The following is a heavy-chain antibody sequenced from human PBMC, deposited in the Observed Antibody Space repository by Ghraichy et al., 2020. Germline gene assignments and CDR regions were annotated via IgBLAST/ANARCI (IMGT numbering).Heavy chain of an antibody. V-gene: IGHV3-9*01. CDR3: AKDLFWSGYYAGGFDP. J-gene: IGHJ5*02. CDR2: ISWNSGSI. D-gene: IGHD3-3*01. Sequence: GGSLRLSCAASGFTFDDYAMHWVRQAPGKGLEWVSGISWNSGSIGYADSVKGRFTISRDNAKNSLYLQMNSLRAEDTALYYCAKDLFWSGYYAGGFDPWGQGTLVTVSS. CDR1: GFTFDDYA.